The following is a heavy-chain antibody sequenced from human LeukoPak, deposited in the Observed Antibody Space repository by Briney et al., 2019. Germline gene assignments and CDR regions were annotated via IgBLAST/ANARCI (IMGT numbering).Heavy chain of an antibody. CDR2: INPSGGST. CDR1: GYTFTSYY. CDR3: ARGRYYGSGSDNWFDP. J-gene: IGHJ5*02. Sequence: ASVKVPCKASGYTFTSYYMHWVRQAPGQGLEWMGIINPSGGSTSYAQKFQGRVTMTRDTSTSTVYMELSSLRSEDTAVYYCARGRYYGSGSDNWFDPWGQGTLVTVSS. D-gene: IGHD3-10*01. V-gene: IGHV1-46*01.